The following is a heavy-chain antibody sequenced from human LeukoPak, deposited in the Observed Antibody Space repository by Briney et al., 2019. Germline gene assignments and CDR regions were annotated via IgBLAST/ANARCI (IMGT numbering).Heavy chain of an antibody. CDR1: GFTFSTYA. V-gene: IGHV3-30*04. Sequence: GGSLRLSCAASGFTFSTYAMHWVRQAPGKGLEWVAVLSYDGSNKYYADSVKGRFTISRDNAKNSLYLQMNSLRAEDTAVYYCATTPYYDSSGYYYFDYWGQGTLVTVSS. J-gene: IGHJ4*02. CDR2: LSYDGSNK. CDR3: ATTPYYDSSGYYYFDY. D-gene: IGHD3-22*01.